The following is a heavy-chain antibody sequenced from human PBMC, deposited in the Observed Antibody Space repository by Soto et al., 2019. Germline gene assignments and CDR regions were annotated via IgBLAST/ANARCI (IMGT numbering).Heavy chain of an antibody. D-gene: IGHD3-22*01. J-gene: IGHJ4*02. CDR3: ARRSSGYPYYFDY. CDR1: GFTVSTNY. CDR2: IYSGGST. Sequence: LRLSCAASGFTVSTNYMSWVRQAPGKGLEWVSLIYSGGSTYYADSVKGRFTISSDNSKNTLYLQMNSLRAEDTAVYYCARRSSGYPYYFDYWGQGTLVTVSS. V-gene: IGHV3-53*01.